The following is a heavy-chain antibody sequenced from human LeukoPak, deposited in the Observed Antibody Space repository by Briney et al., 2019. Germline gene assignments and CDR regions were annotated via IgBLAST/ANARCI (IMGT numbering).Heavy chain of an antibody. J-gene: IGHJ6*02. Sequence: GASVKVSCKASGGTFSSYTISWVRQAPGQGLEWMGRIIPIHGIANYAQKFQGRVTITADKSTSTAYMELSSLRSEDTAVYYCARGMVDCTNGVCYTNYYGMDVWGQGTTVTVSS. CDR1: GGTFSSYT. V-gene: IGHV1-69*02. CDR3: ARGMVDCTNGVCYTNYYGMDV. CDR2: IIPIHGIA. D-gene: IGHD2-8*01.